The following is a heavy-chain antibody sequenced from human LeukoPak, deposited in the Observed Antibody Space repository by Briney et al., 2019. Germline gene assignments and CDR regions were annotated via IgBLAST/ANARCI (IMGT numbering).Heavy chain of an antibody. D-gene: IGHD6-19*01. Sequence: GASVKVSCKASGGTFSSYAISWVRQAPGQGLEWMGRIIPIFGIANYAQKFQGRVTITADKSTSTAYMELSSLRSEDTAVYYCARGSDSSGWYHYWGQGTLVTVSS. J-gene: IGHJ4*02. CDR3: ARGSDSSGWYHY. CDR1: GGTFSSYA. CDR2: IIPIFGIA. V-gene: IGHV1-69*04.